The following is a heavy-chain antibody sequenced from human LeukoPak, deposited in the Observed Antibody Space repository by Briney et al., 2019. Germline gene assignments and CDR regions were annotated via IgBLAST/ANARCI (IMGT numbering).Heavy chain of an antibody. D-gene: IGHD6-13*01. CDR3: ARLGAYSSSWYVSGVMDY. CDR2: IYHSGST. V-gene: IGHV4-38-2*01. CDR1: GYSISSGYY. J-gene: IGHJ4*02. Sequence: SETLSLTCAVSGYSISSGYYWGWIRQPPGKGLEWGGIIYHSGSTYYNPSLKSRVTISVNTSKNQFYLKLSSVTAADTAVYYCARLGAYSSSWYVSGVMDYWGQGTLVTVSS.